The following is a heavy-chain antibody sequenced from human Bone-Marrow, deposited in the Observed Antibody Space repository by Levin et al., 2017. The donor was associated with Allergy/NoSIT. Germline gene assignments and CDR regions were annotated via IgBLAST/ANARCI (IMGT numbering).Heavy chain of an antibody. V-gene: IGHV2-70*04. CDR3: ARTSIAAGGTGFDY. CDR2: IDWDDDK. CDR1: GFSLSTSGMR. J-gene: IGHJ4*02. Sequence: QTLSLTCTFSGFSLSTSGMRVIWIRQPPGKALEWLARIDWDDDKFYSTSLKTRLTISKDTSKNQVVLTMTDVDPVDTATYYCARTSIAAGGTGFDYWGQGTLVTVSS. D-gene: IGHD6-13*01.